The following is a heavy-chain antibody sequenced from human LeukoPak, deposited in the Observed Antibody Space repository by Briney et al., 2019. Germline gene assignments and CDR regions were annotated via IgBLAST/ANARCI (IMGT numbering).Heavy chain of an antibody. D-gene: IGHD4-17*01. Sequence: SETLSLTCTVSGGSISSYYWSWIRQPPGKGLEWIGYIYYSGSTNYNPSLESRVTISVDTSKNQFSLKLSSVTAADTAVYYCARPGDYGVLDAFDIWGQGTMVTVSS. J-gene: IGHJ3*02. CDR1: GGSISSYY. CDR2: IYYSGST. V-gene: IGHV4-59*08. CDR3: ARPGDYGVLDAFDI.